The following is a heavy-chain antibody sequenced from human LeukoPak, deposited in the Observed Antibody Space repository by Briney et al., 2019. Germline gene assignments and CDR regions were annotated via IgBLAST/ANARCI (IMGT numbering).Heavy chain of an antibody. CDR3: AKDQQTDYGDYGVADY. Sequence: GGSLRLSCAASGFTFSDHYMDWVRQAPGKGLDWVAFIRFDGSSEHYADSVKGRFIISRDISKNTLYLQMNSLRAEDTALYYCAKDQQTDYGDYGVADYWGQGTLVTVSS. CDR2: IRFDGSSE. J-gene: IGHJ4*02. V-gene: IGHV3-30*02. D-gene: IGHD4-17*01. CDR1: GFTFSDHY.